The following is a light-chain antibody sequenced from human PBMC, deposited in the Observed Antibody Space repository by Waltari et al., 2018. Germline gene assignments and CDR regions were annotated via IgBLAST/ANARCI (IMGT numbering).Light chain of an antibody. J-gene: IGKJ4*01. V-gene: IGKV3-11*01. CDR3: QQRINWPLT. Sequence: EIVLTQSPATLSLSPGERATPSCRASQSVSTFLAWYQQRPGHAPRLLIYDTSNRATGIPARFSGSGSETDFTLTISSLEPEDFAVYYCQQRINWPLTFGGGTKVEIK. CDR2: DTS. CDR1: QSVSTF.